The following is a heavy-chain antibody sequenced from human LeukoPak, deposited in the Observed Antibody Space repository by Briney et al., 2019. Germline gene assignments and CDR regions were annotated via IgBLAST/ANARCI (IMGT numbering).Heavy chain of an antibody. V-gene: IGHV3-11*06. CDR2: ISSSSSYT. D-gene: IGHD4-17*01. Sequence: GGSLRLSCAASGFTFSDYYMSWIRQAPGKGLEWVSYISSSSSYTNYADSVKGRFTISRDNAKNSLHLQMNSLRAEDTAVYYCARGADYGDYFDYWGQGTLVTVSS. J-gene: IGHJ4*02. CDR1: GFTFSDYY. CDR3: ARGADYGDYFDY.